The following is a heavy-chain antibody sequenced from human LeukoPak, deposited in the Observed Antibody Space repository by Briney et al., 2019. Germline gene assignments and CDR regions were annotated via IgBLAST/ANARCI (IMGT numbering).Heavy chain of an antibody. V-gene: IGHV1-18*01. CDR2: ISAYNGNT. D-gene: IGHD3-9*01. CDR1: GYMFPSYG. J-gene: IGHJ3*02. CDR3: ARDPRHKTLRDFDWVSGSQYHYSFDI. Sequence: ASVKVSCKASGYMFPSYGISWVRQATVQGLDWMGWISAYNGNTNYAQKLQSRVTMTTDTSTSTAYMELKSMRSDDTAVYYCARDPRHKTLRDFDWVSGSQYHYSFDIWGQGTMVTVSS.